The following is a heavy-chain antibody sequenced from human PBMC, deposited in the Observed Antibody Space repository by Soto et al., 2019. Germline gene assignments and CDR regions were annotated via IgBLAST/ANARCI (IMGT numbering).Heavy chain of an antibody. CDR2: ISAYNGNT. D-gene: IGHD2-15*01. V-gene: IGHV1-18*04. CDR3: ARDQQVVAASYYYYGMDV. J-gene: IGHJ6*02. Sequence: GASVKVSCKASGYTFTSYGISWVRQAPGQGLEWMGWISAYNGNTNYAQKLQGRVTMTTDTSTSTAYMELRSLRSDDTAVYYCARDQQVVAASYYYYGMDVWGQGTTVTVFS. CDR1: GYTFTSYG.